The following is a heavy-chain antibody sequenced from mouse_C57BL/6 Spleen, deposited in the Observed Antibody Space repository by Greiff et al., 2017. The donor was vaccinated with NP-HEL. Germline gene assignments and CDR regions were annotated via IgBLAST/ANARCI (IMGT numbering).Heavy chain of an antibody. CDR1: GYTFTSYW. V-gene: IGHV1-55*01. J-gene: IGHJ4*01. CDR2: IYPGSGST. D-gene: IGHD1-1*01. CDR3: ARMVEITTAMDY. Sequence: VQLQQPGAELVKPGASVKMSCKASGYTFTSYWITWVKQRPGQGLEWIGDIYPGSGSTNYNEKFKSKATLTVDTSSSTAYMQLSSLTSEDSAVYYCARMVEITTAMDYWGQGTSVTVSS.